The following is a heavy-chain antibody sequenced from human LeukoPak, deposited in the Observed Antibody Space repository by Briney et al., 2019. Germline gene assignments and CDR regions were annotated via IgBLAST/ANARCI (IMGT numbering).Heavy chain of an antibody. Sequence: GGSLRLSCATSGFTFSAYWMHWVRQAPGKGLDWVSRVKYDGSTATYADSVKGRFTISRDNAKNLLYLQMNSLRVEDTAVYYCARDLDWLLFDYWGQGTLVTVSS. V-gene: IGHV3-74*01. CDR2: VKYDGSTA. J-gene: IGHJ4*02. CDR3: ARDLDWLLFDY. CDR1: GFTFSAYW. D-gene: IGHD3-9*01.